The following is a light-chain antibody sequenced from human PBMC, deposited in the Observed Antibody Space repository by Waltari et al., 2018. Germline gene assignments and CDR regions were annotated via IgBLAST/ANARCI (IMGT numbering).Light chain of an antibody. V-gene: IGKV4-1*01. CDR2: WAS. J-gene: IGKJ1*01. Sequence: DIVMTQSPDSLAVSLGARATINCKSSQSVLYSSNNLNYLAWYQQKPGQPPKLLIYWASTRESGVPDRFSGSGSGTDFTLTIISLQAEDVAVYYCQQYNSFWTFGQGTKVEIK. CDR3: QQYNSFWT. CDR1: QSVLYSSNNLNY.